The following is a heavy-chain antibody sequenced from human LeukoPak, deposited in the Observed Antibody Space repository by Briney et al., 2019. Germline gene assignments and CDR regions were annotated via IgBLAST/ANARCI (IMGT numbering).Heavy chain of an antibody. V-gene: IGHV3-30*04. CDR2: ISYDGSNK. J-gene: IGHJ4*02. D-gene: IGHD2/OR15-2a*01. CDR3: ARDRRNLLDY. CDR1: GFTFSSYA. Sequence: GGSLRLSCAASGFTFSSYAMHWVRQAPGKGLEWVAVISYDGSNKYYADSVKGRFTISRDNSKNTLYLQMNSLRAEDTAVYYCARDRRNLLDYWGQGTLVTVSS.